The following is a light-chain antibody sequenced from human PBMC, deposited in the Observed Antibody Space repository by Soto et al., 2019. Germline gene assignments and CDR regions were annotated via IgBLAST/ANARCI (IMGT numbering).Light chain of an antibody. CDR1: SSDVGGYNY. Sequence: QSVLTQPASVSGSPGQSITISCTATSSDVGGYNYVSWYQQHPGKAPKLMIYEVSNRPSGVSNRFSGSKSGNTASLTISGLQAEDEADYYCSSYTSSSTEVFGNGTKVTVL. V-gene: IGLV2-14*01. CDR3: SSYTSSSTEV. CDR2: EVS. J-gene: IGLJ1*01.